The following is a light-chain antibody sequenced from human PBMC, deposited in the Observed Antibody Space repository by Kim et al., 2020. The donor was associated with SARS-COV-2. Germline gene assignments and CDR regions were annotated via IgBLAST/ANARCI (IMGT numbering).Light chain of an antibody. Sequence: SGPPGKTVTITGSGDKLGEKYSSWYQQQPGQAPVLVIYQDTKRPSGIPERFAGSNSGNTATLTISGAQAMDEADYYCQAWDNTWVFGGGTKLTVL. V-gene: IGLV3-1*01. CDR2: QDT. CDR3: QAWDNTWV. CDR1: KLGEKY. J-gene: IGLJ3*02.